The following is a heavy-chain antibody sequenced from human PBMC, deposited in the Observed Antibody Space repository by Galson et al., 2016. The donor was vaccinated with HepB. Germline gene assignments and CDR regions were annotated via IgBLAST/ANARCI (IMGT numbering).Heavy chain of an antibody. Sequence: QSGAEVKKPGESLRISCKASGYSFTNYWIGWVRQMPGQGLEWMGIIYPGESETGYSPSFQGQVTISADNFPSTAYLQWSSLTASDTAMYYCARHRISGYRGHDSESDYWGQGSLVIVSS. CDR2: IYPGESET. D-gene: IGHD5-12*01. V-gene: IGHV5-51*01. J-gene: IGHJ4*02. CDR1: GYSFTNYW. CDR3: ARHRISGYRGHDSESDY.